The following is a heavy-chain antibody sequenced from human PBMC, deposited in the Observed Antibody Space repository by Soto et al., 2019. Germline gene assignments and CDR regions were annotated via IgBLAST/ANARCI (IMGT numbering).Heavy chain of an antibody. CDR2: IIPIFGTA. J-gene: IGHJ6*02. D-gene: IGHD2-2*01. CDR3: ARGYSSYIVVVPAAMAPPYYYYGMDV. CDR1: GGTFSSYA. Sequence: SVKVSCKASGGTFSSYAISWVRQAPGQGLEWMGGIIPIFGTANYAQKFQGRVTITADESTSTAYMELSSLRSEDTAVYYCARGYSSYIVVVPAAMAPPYYYYGMDVWGQGTTVTAP. V-gene: IGHV1-69*13.